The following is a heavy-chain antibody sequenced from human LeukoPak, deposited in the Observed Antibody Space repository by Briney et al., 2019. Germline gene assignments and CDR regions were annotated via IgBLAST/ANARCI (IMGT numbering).Heavy chain of an antibody. CDR1: GGSISGTYY. D-gene: IGHD3-16*01. CDR2: IYYTGTT. V-gene: IGHV4-59*12. J-gene: IGHJ3*01. Sequence: NTSETLSLTCTVSGGSISGTYYWSWIRQPPGQGLEWIGYIYYTGTTDSNPSLQSRVTISLDTPKNQFSLHLSSVPAATTAVYCCARRWVYDKRAFDAWGQGTMVTASS. CDR3: ARRWVYDKRAFDA.